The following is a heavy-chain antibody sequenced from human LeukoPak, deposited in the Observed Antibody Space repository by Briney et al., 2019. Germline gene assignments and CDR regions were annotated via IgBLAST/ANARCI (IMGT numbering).Heavy chain of an antibody. CDR2: ISNSGSTI. Sequence: GGSLRLSCAASGCTFSDYYMSWIRQAPGKGLEWVSYISNSGSTIYYADSVKGRFFISRDNAKNSLYLQMNSLTDEDTAVYFCARDGGLGTPFDHWGQGALVTVSS. V-gene: IGHV3-11*04. CDR3: ARDGGLGTPFDH. J-gene: IGHJ4*02. D-gene: IGHD3-16*01. CDR1: GCTFSDYY.